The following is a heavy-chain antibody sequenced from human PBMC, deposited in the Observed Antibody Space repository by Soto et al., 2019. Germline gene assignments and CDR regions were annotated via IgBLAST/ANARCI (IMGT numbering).Heavy chain of an antibody. CDR1: LYTFTSYG. CDR3: ARDNIIVVITTRGQSECSFDE. J-gene: IGHJ4*02. Sequence: GACVTVSCKCSLYTFTSYGISCLRPAPGKGLEWMGWISAYNGNTNYAQKLQGRVTMTTDTSTSTAYMELRSLRSDDTAVYYGARDNIIVVITTRGQSECSFDEWGQGNLVTVS. D-gene: IGHD3-22*01. CDR2: ISAYNGNT. V-gene: IGHV1-18*01.